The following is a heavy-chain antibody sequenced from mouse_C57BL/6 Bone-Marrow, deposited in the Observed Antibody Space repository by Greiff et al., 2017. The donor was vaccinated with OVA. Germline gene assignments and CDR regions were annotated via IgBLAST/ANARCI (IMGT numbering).Heavy chain of an antibody. CDR1: GYTFTSYW. Sequence: QVQLQQPGAELVKPGASVKLSCKASGYTFTSYWITWVKQRPGQGLEWIGDIYPGSGRTNFNEKFKSKATLTVDTSSSTAYMQLSSLTSDDSAVYYCGKKELLWLRRGFDYWGQGTTLTVST. J-gene: IGHJ2*01. CDR2: IYPGSGRT. V-gene: IGHV1-55*01. D-gene: IGHD2-2*01. CDR3: GKKELLWLRRGFDY.